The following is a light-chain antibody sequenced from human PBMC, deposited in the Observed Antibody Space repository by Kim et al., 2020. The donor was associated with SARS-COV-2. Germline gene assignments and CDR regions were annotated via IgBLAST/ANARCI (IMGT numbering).Light chain of an antibody. V-gene: IGLV2-14*03. CDR3: SSFTSSSTVV. CDR2: GVS. CDR1: SSDIGAYNY. Sequence: GKSVTISCTGTSSDIGAYNYVSWYQQHPGKAPKLMIYGVSIRPSGVSNRFSGSKSGNTASLAISGLQAEDEADYYCSSFTSSSTVVFGGGTQLTVL. J-gene: IGLJ2*01.